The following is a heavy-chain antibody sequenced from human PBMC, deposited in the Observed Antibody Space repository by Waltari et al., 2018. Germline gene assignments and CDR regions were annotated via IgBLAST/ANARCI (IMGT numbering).Heavy chain of an antibody. CDR1: GFTVSSNY. Sequence: EVQLVETGGGLIQPGGSMRLSCAASGFTVSSNYMSWVRQAPGKGLEWVSVIYSGGSTYYADSVKGRFTISRDNSKNTLYLQMNSLRAEDTAVYYCAIAPDYDSSGYYGAGAFDIWGQGT. CDR3: AIAPDYDSSGYYGAGAFDI. D-gene: IGHD3-22*01. CDR2: IYSGGST. V-gene: IGHV3-53*02. J-gene: IGHJ3*02.